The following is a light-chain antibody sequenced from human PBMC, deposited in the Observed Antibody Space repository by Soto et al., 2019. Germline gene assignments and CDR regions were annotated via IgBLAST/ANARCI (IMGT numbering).Light chain of an antibody. CDR2: DND. CDR3: GAWDNTRSWV. CDR1: SSNIGGFS. Sequence: QSVLTQPPSVSAAPGQRITISCSGSSSNIGGFSVSCYQQLSGTAPKLLIYDNDKRPSGIPDRFSGSKSGTSATLAITTLQAGDEAHYFCGAWDNTRSWVFGPGTQLTVL. J-gene: IGLJ3*02. V-gene: IGLV1-51*01.